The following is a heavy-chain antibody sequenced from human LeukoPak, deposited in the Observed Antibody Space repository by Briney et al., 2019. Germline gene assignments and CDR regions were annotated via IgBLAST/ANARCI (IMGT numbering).Heavy chain of an antibody. J-gene: IGHJ4*02. CDR1: GFTFSSYS. CDR2: ISSSSYI. D-gene: IGHD2-21*02. V-gene: IGHV3-21*01. CDR3: ARDRGVVVTAISYYFDY. Sequence: GGSLRLSCAASGFTFSSYSMNWVRQAPGKGLEWVSSISSSSYIYYADSVKGRFTISRDNAKNSLYLQMNSLRAEDTAVYYCARDRGVVVTAISYYFDYWGQGTLVTVSS.